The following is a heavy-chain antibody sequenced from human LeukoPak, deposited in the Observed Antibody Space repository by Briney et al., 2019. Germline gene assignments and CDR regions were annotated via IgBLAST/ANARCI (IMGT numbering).Heavy chain of an antibody. CDR1: GDSISSSSSY. J-gene: IGHJ4*02. CDR2: IYYSGST. Sequence: SETLSLTCTVSGDSISSSSSYWGWIRQPPGEGLEWIGSIYYSGSTYYNPSLKSRVTISVDTSKNQFSLKLTSVTAADTAIYFCARASETAMVTLWGQGTLVTVSS. CDR3: ARASETAMVTL. V-gene: IGHV4-39*07. D-gene: IGHD5-18*01.